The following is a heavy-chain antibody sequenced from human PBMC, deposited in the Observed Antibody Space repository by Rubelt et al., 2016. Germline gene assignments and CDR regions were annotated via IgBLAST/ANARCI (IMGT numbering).Heavy chain of an antibody. J-gene: IGHJ4*02. D-gene: IGHD5-12*01. CDR3: ARDSILATIPFDS. CDR1: GFTFSSYS. V-gene: IGHV3-48*02. CDR2: ISSSSRTI. Sequence: EVQLLESGGGLLQPGGSLRLSCVASGFTFSSYSMNWVRRAPGKGLEWVSYISSSSRTIFYADSVKGRFTISRDNAKNSVYLQMYSQRDEDTSLYDWARDSILATIPFDSWGQGTLVTVSS.